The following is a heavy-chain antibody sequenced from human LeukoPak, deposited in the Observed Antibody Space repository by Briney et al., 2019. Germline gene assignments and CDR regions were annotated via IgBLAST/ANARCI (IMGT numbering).Heavy chain of an antibody. V-gene: IGHV4-34*01. CDR3: ARDSYYYDSSGSSAFFDY. J-gene: IGHJ4*02. D-gene: IGHD3-22*01. CDR1: GGSFSGYY. Sequence: PSETLSLTCAVYGGSFSGYYWSWIRQPPGKGLEWIGEINYSGSTNYNPSLKSRVTISVDTSKNQVSLKLRSVTAADTAVYYCARDSYYYDSSGSSAFFDYWGQGTLVTVSS. CDR2: INYSGST.